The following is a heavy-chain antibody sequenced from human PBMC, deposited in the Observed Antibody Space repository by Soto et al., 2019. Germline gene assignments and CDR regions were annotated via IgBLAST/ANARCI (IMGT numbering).Heavy chain of an antibody. Sequence: EVQLAESGGGLAQPGGSLRLSCAASGFTLSGYAMDWVRQAPGKGLEYVSGISSNGVGTYYANSVQGRFTISRDNSKNTVYLQMGRLRPEDMAVYYCARRARPDFYYMDVWGKGPTVTVSS. CDR1: GFTLSGYA. D-gene: IGHD6-6*01. CDR3: ARRARPDFYYMDV. V-gene: IGHV3-64*01. J-gene: IGHJ6*03. CDR2: ISSNGVGT.